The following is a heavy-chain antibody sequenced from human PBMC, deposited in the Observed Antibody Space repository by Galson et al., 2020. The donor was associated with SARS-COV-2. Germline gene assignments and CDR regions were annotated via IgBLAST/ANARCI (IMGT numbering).Heavy chain of an antibody. CDR1: RYTFTSYG. J-gene: IGHJ6*02. Sequence: ASVKVSCKASRYTFTSYGISWVRQAPGQGLEWMGWISAYNGNTNYAQKLQGRVTMTTDTSTSTAYMELRSLRSDDTAVYYCAREVLGYSSGWYSPHYGMDVWGQGTTVTVSS. V-gene: IGHV1-18*01. D-gene: IGHD6-19*01. CDR2: ISAYNGNT. CDR3: AREVLGYSSGWYSPHYGMDV.